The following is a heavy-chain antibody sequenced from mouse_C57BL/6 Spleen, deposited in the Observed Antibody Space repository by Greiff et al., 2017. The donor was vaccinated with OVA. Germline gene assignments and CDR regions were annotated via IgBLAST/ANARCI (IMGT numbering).Heavy chain of an antibody. Sequence: EVQLQESGGGLVKPGGSLKLSCAASGFTFSSYAMSWVRQTPEKRLEWVATISDGGSYTYYPDNVKGRFTISRDNAKNNLYLQMNHLKAEDTAMYYCARKGEHYGNSWNVDVWGTGTTVTVSS. CDR2: ISDGGSYT. CDR1: GFTFSSYA. CDR3: ARKGEHYGNSWNVDV. D-gene: IGHD2-1*01. V-gene: IGHV5-4*01. J-gene: IGHJ1*03.